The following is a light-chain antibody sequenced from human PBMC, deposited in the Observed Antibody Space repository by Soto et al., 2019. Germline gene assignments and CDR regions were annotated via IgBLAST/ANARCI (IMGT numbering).Light chain of an antibody. V-gene: IGLV2-14*01. Sequence: QSALTQPASVSGSPGQSITISCTGSNSDVGRYNYVAWYQQHPGKAPKLIIFGVNNRPSGVSDRFSGSKSGNTASLTISGLQAEDEADYYCTSYATTTPVIFGGGTKLTVL. CDR3: TSYATTTPVI. CDR1: NSDVGRYNY. J-gene: IGLJ2*01. CDR2: GVN.